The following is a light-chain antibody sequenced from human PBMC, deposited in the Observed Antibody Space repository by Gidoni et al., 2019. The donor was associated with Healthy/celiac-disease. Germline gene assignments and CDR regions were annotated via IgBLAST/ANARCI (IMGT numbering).Light chain of an antibody. CDR2: KAS. J-gene: IGKJ3*01. CDR3: QQYNGYSFT. CDR1: QSISSW. Sequence: DIQMTQSPSTLSASVGDRVTITCRASQSISSWLAWYQQKPGKAPKLLSYKASSLESGVPSRFSGSGSGTEFTLTISSLQPDDFATYYCQQYNGYSFTFGPGTKVDI. V-gene: IGKV1-5*03.